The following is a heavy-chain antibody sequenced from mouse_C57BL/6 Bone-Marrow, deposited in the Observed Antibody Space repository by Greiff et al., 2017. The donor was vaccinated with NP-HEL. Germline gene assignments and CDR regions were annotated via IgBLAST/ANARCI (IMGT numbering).Heavy chain of an antibody. CDR1: GFNIKDDY. CDR3: TTLRGYAMDY. CDR2: IDPENGDT. D-gene: IGHD2-12*01. J-gene: IGHJ4*01. Sequence: VQLQQSGAELVRPGASVKLSCTASGFNIKDDYMHWVKQRPEQGLEWIGWIDPENGDTEYASQFQGKATITADTSSNTAYLQLSSLTSEDTAVYYCTTLRGYAMDYWGQGTSVTVSS. V-gene: IGHV14-4*01.